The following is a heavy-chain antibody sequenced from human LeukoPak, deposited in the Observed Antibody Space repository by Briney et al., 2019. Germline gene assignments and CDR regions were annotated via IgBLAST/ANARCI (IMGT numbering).Heavy chain of an antibody. D-gene: IGHD4-11*01. CDR1: GGSISSGDYY. Sequence: SETLSLTCTVSGGSISSGDYYWSWIRQPPGKGLEWIGYIYYSGSTYYNPSLKSRVTISLDTSKNQFSLKLSSVTAADTAVYYCAREVPTTVTTANWFDPWGQGTLVTVSS. J-gene: IGHJ5*02. CDR2: IYYSGST. CDR3: AREVPTTVTTANWFDP. V-gene: IGHV4-30-4*01.